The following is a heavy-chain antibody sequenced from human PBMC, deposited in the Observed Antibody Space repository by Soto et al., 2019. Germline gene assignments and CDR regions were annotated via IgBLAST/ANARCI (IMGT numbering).Heavy chain of an antibody. Sequence: PSETLSLTCAVYGGSFSGYYWSWIRQPPGKGLEWIGEINHSGSTNYNPSLKSRVTISVDTSKNQFSLKLSSVTAADTAVYYCARDYSSSWYHNWFDPWGQGTLVTVS. V-gene: IGHV4-34*01. CDR3: ARDYSSSWYHNWFDP. CDR1: GGSFSGYY. J-gene: IGHJ5*02. D-gene: IGHD6-13*01. CDR2: INHSGST.